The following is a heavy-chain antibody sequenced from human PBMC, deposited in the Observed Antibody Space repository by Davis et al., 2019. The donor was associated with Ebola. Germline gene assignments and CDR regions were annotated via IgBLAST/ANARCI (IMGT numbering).Heavy chain of an antibody. CDR1: GGTFSNYA. CDR3: ATRDSSSSWYYYYMDV. V-gene: IGHV1-69*13. CDR2: IIPIFGAA. D-gene: IGHD6-6*01. J-gene: IGHJ6*03. Sequence: SVKVSCKASGGTFSNYAISWVRQAPGQGLEWMGGIIPIFGAANYAQKFHGRVTISADESTSTAFMELTGLRSEDTAMYYCATRDSSSSWYYYYMDVWGKGTTVTVSS.